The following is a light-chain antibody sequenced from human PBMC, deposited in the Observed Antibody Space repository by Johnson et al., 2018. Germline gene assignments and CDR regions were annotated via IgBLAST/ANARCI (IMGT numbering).Light chain of an antibody. CDR1: SSNIGNNY. J-gene: IGLJ1*01. V-gene: IGLV1-51*02. CDR2: ENN. Sequence: QSVLTQPPSVSAAPGQKVTISCSGSSSNIGNNYVSWYQQLPGTAPKLLIYENNKRPSGIPDRFSGSKSGTSATLGITAIQTGDEADYYCGTWDSSLSAGNVFGTGTKVTVL. CDR3: GTWDSSLSAGNV.